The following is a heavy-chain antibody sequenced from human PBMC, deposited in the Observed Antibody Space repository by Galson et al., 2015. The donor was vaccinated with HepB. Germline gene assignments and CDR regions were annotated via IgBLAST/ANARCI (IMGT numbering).Heavy chain of an antibody. Sequence: SLRLSCAASGFTFSSSDMHWVRQAPGEGLEWVALISYDGSNKWYADSVKGRFTISRDNSNNTLHLQMNRLRADDTAEYFCATDALGISSGSTFHYWGQGTLVTVSA. V-gene: IGHV3-30*03. J-gene: IGHJ4*02. D-gene: IGHD6-19*01. CDR1: GFTFSSSD. CDR3: ATDALGISSGSTFHY. CDR2: ISYDGSNK.